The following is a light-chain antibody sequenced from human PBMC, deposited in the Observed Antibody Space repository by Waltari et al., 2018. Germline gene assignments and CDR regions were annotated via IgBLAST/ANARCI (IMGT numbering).Light chain of an antibody. Sequence: QSALTQPASVSGSPGQSITISCTGTSGDVGGYKYFSWYKQQPGKAPQLMIYDVSNRPAGVSDRFSGSKSGNTASLTISGLQAEDEADYYCSSYTSSSTLAFGGGTKLTVL. CDR3: SSYTSSSTLA. V-gene: IGLV2-14*03. CDR1: SGDVGGYKY. CDR2: DVS. J-gene: IGLJ2*01.